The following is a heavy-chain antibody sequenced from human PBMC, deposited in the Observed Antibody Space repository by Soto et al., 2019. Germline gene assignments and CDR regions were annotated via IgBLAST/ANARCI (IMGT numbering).Heavy chain of an antibody. CDR2: VSFSGDV. CDR1: CYPPLNCGFH. V-gene: IGHV4-39*01. Sequence: QLPPQEAGPRPGKPPETPFLNCTFSCYPPLNCGFHRGWVRPPPRRGPGLLGRVSFSGDVNYSPSLETRLTISIDAPNHELYVKLTSVTAADTAMYYCVRQRVVRSRALARVVNPDYWGRGTQVLVSS. D-gene: IGHD3-10*01. J-gene: IGHJ4*02. CDR3: VRQRVVRSRALARVVNPDY.